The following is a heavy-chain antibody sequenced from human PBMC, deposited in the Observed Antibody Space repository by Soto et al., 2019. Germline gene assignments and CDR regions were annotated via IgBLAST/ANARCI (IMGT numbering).Heavy chain of an antibody. J-gene: IGHJ5*02. V-gene: IGHV1-3*01. CDR3: ARAGVTAGQHWFGP. Sequence: AKVTRKACRVGYASYPRQWPRQAPGQRLEWMXWTHXXXGXTXXXKXXQXRVTINRDKSASTAYMGLSNLRSEDTPLFFCARAGVTAGQHWFGPWGQATLVT. CDR2: THXXXGXT. CDR1: RVGYASYP. D-gene: IGHD2-2*01.